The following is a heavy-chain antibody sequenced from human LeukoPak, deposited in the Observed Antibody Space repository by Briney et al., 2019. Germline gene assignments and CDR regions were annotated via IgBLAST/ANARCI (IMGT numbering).Heavy chain of an antibody. J-gene: IGHJ4*02. CDR1: GFRFTNFW. Sequence: PGGSLKLSCSVSGFRFTNFWVNWVRQAPGKGLEWVGRIKNKEEGEKTDYAAPVKGRFTISRDDSKATLFLQMNSLKMEDTAIYYCTTGIDYGGGYWGQGTLVSVSS. CDR3: TTGIDYGGGY. V-gene: IGHV3-15*07. D-gene: IGHD3-16*01. CDR2: IKNKEEGEKT.